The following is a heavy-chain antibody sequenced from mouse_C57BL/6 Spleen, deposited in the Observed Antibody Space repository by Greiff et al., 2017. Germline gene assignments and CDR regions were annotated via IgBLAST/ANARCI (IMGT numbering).Heavy chain of an antibody. CDR1: GYTFPSYW. Sequence: QVQLQQPGAELVKPGASVKVSCKASGYTFPSYWMHWVKQRPGQGLGWIGRLLPSDSDTNYNQKFKGKATVTVDKYSSTAYMQLSSLTSEDSAVYYWAIGASYYGCWGQGTTLSVAS. V-gene: IGHV1-74*01. J-gene: IGHJ2*01. CDR3: AIGASYYGC. CDR2: LLPSDSDT.